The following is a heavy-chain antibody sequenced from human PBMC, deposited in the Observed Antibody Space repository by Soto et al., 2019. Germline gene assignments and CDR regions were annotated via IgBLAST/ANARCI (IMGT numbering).Heavy chain of an antibody. CDR3: AKCEGALHHNSHVDV. CDR2: VYGGGNGA. Sequence: EMQLLESGGGLVQPGGSLRLSCAASGFTFSNFAMTWVRQAPGKGLEWVSGVYGGGNGALYADSVKGRFIISRVNSKNSLSQPLNSLRAGDTAVYYCAKCEGALHHNSHVDVWGQGTTVTVSS. D-gene: IGHD1-1*01. CDR1: GFTFSNFA. V-gene: IGHV3-23*01. J-gene: IGHJ6*02.